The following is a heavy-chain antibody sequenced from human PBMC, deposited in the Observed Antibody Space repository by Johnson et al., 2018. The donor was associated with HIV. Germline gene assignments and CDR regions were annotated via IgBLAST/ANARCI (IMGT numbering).Heavy chain of an antibody. Sequence: QVQLVESGGGLVHPGGSLRLSCAASGFTFSDYYMTWIHQAPGKGLEWVSYISGGASTISYADSVKGRFTISRDNSKNTLYLQMSSLRTEDTAVYYCARARAIVVNPWGQGTMVTVSS. D-gene: IGHD3-22*01. CDR2: ISGGASTI. J-gene: IGHJ3*01. CDR1: GFTFSDYY. CDR3: ARARAIVVNP. V-gene: IGHV3-11*04.